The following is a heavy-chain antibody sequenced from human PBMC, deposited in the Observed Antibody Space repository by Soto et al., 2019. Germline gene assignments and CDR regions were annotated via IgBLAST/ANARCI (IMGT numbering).Heavy chain of an antibody. D-gene: IGHD2-15*01. Sequence: SETLSLTCTVSGGSISSYYWSWIRQPPGKGLEWIGYIYYSGSTNYSPSLKSRVTISVDTSKNQFSLKLSSVTAADTAVYYCARSTQYCSGGSCYFSKRPDIWGQGTRVTVSS. CDR1: GGSISSYY. CDR3: ARSTQYCSGGSCYFSKRPDI. V-gene: IGHV4-59*01. J-gene: IGHJ3*02. CDR2: IYYSGST.